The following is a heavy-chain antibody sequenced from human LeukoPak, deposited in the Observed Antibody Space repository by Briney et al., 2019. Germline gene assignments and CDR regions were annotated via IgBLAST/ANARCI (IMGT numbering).Heavy chain of an antibody. CDR1: GYSFTDYY. V-gene: IGHV1-2*02. CDR2: INPNSGGT. Sequence: ASVKVSCKTSGYSFTDYYMHWVRQAPGQGLEWMGWINPNSGGTSSAQKFQGRVTMTRDTSITTVYMEVRWLTSDDTAVCYCARADRLHGGPYLIGPWGQGTLVTDSS. D-gene: IGHD2-21*01. J-gene: IGHJ5*02. CDR3: ARADRLHGGPYLIGP.